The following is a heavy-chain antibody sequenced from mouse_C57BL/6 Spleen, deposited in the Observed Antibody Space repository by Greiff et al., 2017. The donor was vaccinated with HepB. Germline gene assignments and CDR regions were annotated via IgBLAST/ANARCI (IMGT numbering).Heavy chain of an antibody. Sequence: VQLQQSVAELVRPGASVKLSCTASGFNIKNTYMHWVKQRPEQGLAWIGRIDPANGNTKYAPKFQGKATITADTSSNTAYLQLSSLTSEDTSIYYCARKGDYGSSYVYWYFDVWGTGTTVTVSS. CDR2: IDPANGNT. D-gene: IGHD1-1*01. CDR1: GFNIKNTY. CDR3: ARKGDYGSSYVYWYFDV. J-gene: IGHJ1*03. V-gene: IGHV14-3*01.